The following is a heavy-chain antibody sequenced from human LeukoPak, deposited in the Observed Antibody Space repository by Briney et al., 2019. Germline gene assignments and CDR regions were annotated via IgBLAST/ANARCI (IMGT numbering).Heavy chain of an antibody. CDR2: IYYSGST. J-gene: IGHJ4*02. V-gene: IGHV4-39*07. D-gene: IGHD3-22*01. CDR1: GGSISSSSYY. CDR3: ARGTTYDSGTDYYFNY. Sequence: SETLSLTCTVSGGSISSSSYYWGWSRQPPGKGLEWIGSIYYSGSTYYNPSLKSRVTLSVDTSKNQFSLKLSSVPAADPAVYYCARGTTYDSGTDYYFNYWGQGTLVTVSS.